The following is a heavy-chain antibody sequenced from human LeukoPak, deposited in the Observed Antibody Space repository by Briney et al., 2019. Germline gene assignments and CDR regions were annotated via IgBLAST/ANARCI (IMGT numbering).Heavy chain of an antibody. J-gene: IGHJ6*02. CDR3: ARLDSSWYYYYGMDV. V-gene: IGHV1-69*04. Sequence: SVKVSCKASGGTFSSYAISWVRQAPGQGLEWMGRIIPILGIANYARKFQGRVTITADKSTSTAYMELSSLRSEDTAVYYCARLDSSWYYYYGMDVWGQGTTVTVSS. CDR2: IIPILGIA. D-gene: IGHD3-9*01. CDR1: GGTFSSYA.